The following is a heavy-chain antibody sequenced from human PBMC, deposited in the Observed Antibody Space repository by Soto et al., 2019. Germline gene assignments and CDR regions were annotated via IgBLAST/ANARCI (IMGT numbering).Heavy chain of an antibody. CDR3: ARHRELSIWSGYLNWFDP. CDR2: IYYSGST. CDR1: GGTISSYY. V-gene: IGHV4-59*08. J-gene: IGHJ5*02. D-gene: IGHD3-3*01. Sequence: SETLYLTCTVFGGTISSYYWSWILQPPGKGLEWIGYIYYSGSTNYNPSLKSRVTISVDTSKNQFSLKLSSVTAADTAVYYCARHRELSIWSGYLNWFDPWGQGSLVTVSS.